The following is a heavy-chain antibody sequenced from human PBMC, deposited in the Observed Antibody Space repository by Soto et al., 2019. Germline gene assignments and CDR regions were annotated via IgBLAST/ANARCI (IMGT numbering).Heavy chain of an antibody. CDR1: GGSVSSYY. Sequence: QVQLQESGPGLVKASETLSLTCTVSGGSVSSYYWSWIRQPPGKGLEWIGYIFYSGSTSYNPSLNSRVTISVETSKNQFSLKLSSVTAADTAVYYGARHGGITMVRGVLAAFDIWGQWTMVSVSS. CDR3: ARHGGITMVRGVLAAFDI. J-gene: IGHJ3*02. V-gene: IGHV4-59*08. CDR2: IFYSGST. D-gene: IGHD3-10*01.